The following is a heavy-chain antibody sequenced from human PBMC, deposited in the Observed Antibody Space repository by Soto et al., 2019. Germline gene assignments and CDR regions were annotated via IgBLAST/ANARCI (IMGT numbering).Heavy chain of an antibody. V-gene: IGHV4-59*01. CDR1: GGSISSYY. J-gene: IGHJ4*02. Sequence: QVQLQESGPGLVKPSETLSLTCTVSGGSISSYYWSWIRQPPGKGLEWIGYIYYSGSTNYNPSLRSRVTISVDTSKHQFSLKLSSVTAADTAVYYCARGGLDYDSSGYWVYWGQGTLVTVSS. D-gene: IGHD3-22*01. CDR3: ARGGLDYDSSGYWVY. CDR2: IYYSGST.